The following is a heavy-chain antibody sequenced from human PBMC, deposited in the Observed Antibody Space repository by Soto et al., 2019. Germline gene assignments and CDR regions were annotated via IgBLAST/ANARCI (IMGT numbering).Heavy chain of an antibody. CDR3: ARGAGCWRPAFDP. J-gene: IGHJ5*02. V-gene: IGHV1-18*01. CDR2: ISPYNGNT. D-gene: IGHD3-3*01. Sequence: ASVRAPFTPVCSTSCSIGIVSVRQAPGPGLEWMGWISPYNGNTHYAQALQGRVTITADTSTNTASLKLRSLRAEDTAVYYCARGAGCWRPAFDPWGQGTLVTVSS. CDR1: CSTSCSIG.